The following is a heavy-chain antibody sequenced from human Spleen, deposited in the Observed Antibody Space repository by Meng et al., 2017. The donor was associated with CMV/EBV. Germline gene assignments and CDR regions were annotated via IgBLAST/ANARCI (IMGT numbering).Heavy chain of an antibody. CDR2: ISGSAGSS. D-gene: IGHD1-26*01. Sequence: GESLKISCAASGFAFSSYAMTWVRQAPGKGLEWVSAISGSAGSSYFADSAKGRFTISRDNSKNTLYLQMNSLRAEDTAVYYCAKGGRFGGSYKGYFDYWGQGTLVTVSS. J-gene: IGHJ4*02. V-gene: IGHV3-23*01. CDR3: AKGGRFGGSYKGYFDY. CDR1: GFAFSSYA.